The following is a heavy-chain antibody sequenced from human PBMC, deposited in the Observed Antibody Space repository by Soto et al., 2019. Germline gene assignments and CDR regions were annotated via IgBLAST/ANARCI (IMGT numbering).Heavy chain of an antibody. J-gene: IGHJ5*02. CDR2: MNPNSGNT. CDR3: ARERTRGFDP. CDR1: GYTFTSYD. Sequence: QVHLVQSGAEVRKPGASVKVSCKASGYTFTSYDINCVRQATGQGLEWMGWMNPNSGNTAYAQKFQGRGTMTRNTSISTAHMELSSLRSEDTAVYYCARERTRGFDPWGQGTLVTVSS. V-gene: IGHV1-8*01.